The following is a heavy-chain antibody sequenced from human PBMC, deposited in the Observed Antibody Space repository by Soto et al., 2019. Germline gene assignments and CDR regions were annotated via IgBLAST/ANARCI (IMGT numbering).Heavy chain of an antibody. CDR1: GGSISSSNW. CDR2: IYHSGST. D-gene: IGHD3-3*02. V-gene: IGHV4-4*02. Sequence: RSLTCAVSGGSISSSNWWSWVRQPPGKGLEWIGEIYHSGSTNYNPSLKSRVTISVDKSKNQFSLKLSSVTAADTAVYYCASRIYYYYGMDVWGQGTTVTVSS. J-gene: IGHJ6*02. CDR3: ASRIYYYYGMDV.